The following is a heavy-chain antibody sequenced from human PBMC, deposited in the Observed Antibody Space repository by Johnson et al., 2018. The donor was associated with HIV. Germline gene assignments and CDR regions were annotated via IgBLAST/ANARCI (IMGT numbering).Heavy chain of an antibody. J-gene: IGHJ3*02. CDR2: ISWDSGRI. CDR1: GFTFDDYA. CDR3: AKEGRYVEGAFDI. Sequence: EVQLVESGGGLVQPGRSLRLSCAASGFTFDDYAMHWVRQAPGKGLEWVSGISWDSGRIGYTDSVKDRFTISRDNAKNSLYLQMNSLRAEDTAVYYCAKEGRYVEGAFDIWGQGTMVTVSS. V-gene: IGHV3-9*01. D-gene: IGHD5-12*01.